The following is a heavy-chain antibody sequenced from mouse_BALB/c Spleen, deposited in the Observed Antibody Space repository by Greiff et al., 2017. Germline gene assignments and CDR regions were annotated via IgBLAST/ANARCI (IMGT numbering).Heavy chain of an antibody. V-gene: IGHV2-9*02. CDR1: GFSLTSYG. CDR3: ARDRAVVATDYFDY. D-gene: IGHD1-1*01. Sequence: VQRVESGPGLVAPSQSLSITCTVSGFSLTSYGVHWVRQPPGKGLEWLGVIWAGGSTNYNSALMSRLSISKDNSKSQVFLKMNSLQTDDTAMYYCARDRAVVATDYFDYWGQGTTLTVSS. J-gene: IGHJ2*01. CDR2: IWAGGST.